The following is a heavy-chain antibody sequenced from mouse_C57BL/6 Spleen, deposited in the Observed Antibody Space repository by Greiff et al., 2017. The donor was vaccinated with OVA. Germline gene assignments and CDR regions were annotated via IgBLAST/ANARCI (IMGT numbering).Heavy chain of an antibody. J-gene: IGHJ3*01. CDR3: ARQGGLWSWFAY. D-gene: IGHD1-1*02. V-gene: IGHV1-55*01. Sequence: VQLQQPGAELVKPGASVKMSCKASGYTFTSYWITWVKQRPGQGLEWIGDIYPGSGSTNYNEKFKSKATLTVDTSSSTAYMQLSSLTSEDSAVYYCARQGGLWSWFAYWGQGTLVTVSA. CDR1: GYTFTSYW. CDR2: IYPGSGST.